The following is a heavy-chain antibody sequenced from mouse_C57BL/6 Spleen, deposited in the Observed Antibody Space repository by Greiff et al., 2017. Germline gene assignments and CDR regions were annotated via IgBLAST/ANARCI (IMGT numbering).Heavy chain of an antibody. CDR3: ARGTNWDYFDY. J-gene: IGHJ2*01. CDR1: GYTFTSYW. CDR2: IDPSDSYT. Sequence: QVQLQQSGAELVKPGASVKLSCKASGYTFTSYWMQWVKQRPGQGLEWIGEIDPSDSYTNYNQKFKGKATLTVDTSSSTAYMQLSSLTSEDSAVYYCARGTNWDYFDYWGQGTTLTVSS. V-gene: IGHV1-50*01. D-gene: IGHD4-1*01.